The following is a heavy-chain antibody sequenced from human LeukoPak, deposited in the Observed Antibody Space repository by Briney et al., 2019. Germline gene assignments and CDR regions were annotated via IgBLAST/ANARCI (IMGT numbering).Heavy chain of an antibody. CDR3: ARTYDFGRGPPGDAFDN. J-gene: IGHJ3*02. D-gene: IGHD3-3*01. CDR1: GFTFTIFG. CDR2: IDARSGIT. Sequence: GGSLRLSCAASGFTFTIFGMNWVRQAPGKGPEWVSYIDARSGITYYADSVQGRFTISRDNAKESVFLQMNRLRVDDTAVYYCARTYDFGRGPPGDAFDNWGQGTPVTVSS. V-gene: IGHV3-48*01.